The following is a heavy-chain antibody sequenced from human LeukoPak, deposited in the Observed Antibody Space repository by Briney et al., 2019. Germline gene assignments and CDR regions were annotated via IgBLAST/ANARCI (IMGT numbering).Heavy chain of an antibody. J-gene: IGHJ4*02. CDR1: GFTFSSYS. D-gene: IGHD6-13*01. CDR3: ARGDIAAAAHPGDY. CDR2: ISSSSSYI. Sequence: GGSLRLSCAASGFTFSSYSMNWVRQAPGKGLEWVSSISSSSSYIYYADSVKGRFTISRDNAKNSLYLQMDSLRAEDTAVYYCARGDIAAAAHPGDYWGQGTLVTVSS. V-gene: IGHV3-21*01.